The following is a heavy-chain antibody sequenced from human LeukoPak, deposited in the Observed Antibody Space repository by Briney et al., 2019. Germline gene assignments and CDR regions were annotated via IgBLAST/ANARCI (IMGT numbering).Heavy chain of an antibody. CDR2: INGGNGKI. CDR3: VRDWGYQLLAY. D-gene: IGHD2-2*01. CDR1: GYTFTGYA. Sequence: ASVKVSCKASGYTFTGYAIHWVRQAPGQRLEWMGWINGGNGKIKYSQKLQGRVTMTRDTPASAAYMELSSLRSEDTAVYYCVRDWGYQLLAYWGQGTLVTVSS. J-gene: IGHJ4*02. V-gene: IGHV1-3*01.